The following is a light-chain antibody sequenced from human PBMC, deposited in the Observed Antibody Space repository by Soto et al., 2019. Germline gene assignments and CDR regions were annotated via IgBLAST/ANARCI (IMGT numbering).Light chain of an antibody. CDR2: SNN. CDR3: AAWEDSLNGGV. CDR1: SSNIGTNN. J-gene: IGLJ3*02. Sequence: QSVLTQPPSASGTPGQRVTISCSGSSSNIGTNNVNWYQQLPGTAPKLLIYSNNQRPSGVPDRFSGYKSGSSASLAISGLQSEDEADYYCAAWEDSLNGGVFGGGTKVTV. V-gene: IGLV1-44*01.